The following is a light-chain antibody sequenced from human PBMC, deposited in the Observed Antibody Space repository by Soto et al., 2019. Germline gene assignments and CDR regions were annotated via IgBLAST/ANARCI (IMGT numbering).Light chain of an antibody. V-gene: IGKV3-20*01. CDR1: QSVSSSY. CDR3: QQYGSSPPYT. Sequence: EIVLTQSPGTLSLSPGERATLSCRASQSVSSSYLAWYQQKPGQAPRLLIYGASSRATGIPDRFSGSGSGTDFTLTISILEPEDFAVYSCQQYGSSPPYTFGQGTKLEIK. CDR2: GAS. J-gene: IGKJ2*01.